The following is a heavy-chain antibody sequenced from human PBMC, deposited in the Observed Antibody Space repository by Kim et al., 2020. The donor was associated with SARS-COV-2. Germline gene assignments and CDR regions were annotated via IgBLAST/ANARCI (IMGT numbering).Heavy chain of an antibody. V-gene: IGHV3-43*02. CDR3: AKGRITMIVDRYYFDY. J-gene: IGHJ4*02. Sequence: GGSLRLSCAASGFTFDDYAMHWVRQAPGKGLEWVSLISGDGGSTYYADSVKGRFTISRDNSKNSLYLQMNSLRTEDTALYYCAKGRITMIVDRYYFDYWGQGTLVTVSS. D-gene: IGHD3-22*01. CDR1: GFTFDDYA. CDR2: ISGDGGST.